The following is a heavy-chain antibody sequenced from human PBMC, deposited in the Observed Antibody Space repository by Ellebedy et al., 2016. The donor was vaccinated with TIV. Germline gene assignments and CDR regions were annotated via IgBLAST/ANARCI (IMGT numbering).Heavy chain of an antibody. D-gene: IGHD4-11*01. J-gene: IGHJ4*02. CDR2: ISWNSGDI. CDR3: ALLSGRAVTTYGY. V-gene: IGHV3-9*01. Sequence: PGGSLRPSCEASGFGFSAYAMSWVRQAPGKGLEWVSGISWNSGDIAYADSVKGRFTIFRDNAKTSLYLRMNSLRPEDTAFYYCALLSGRAVTTYGYWGQGTLVTVSS. CDR1: GFGFSAYA.